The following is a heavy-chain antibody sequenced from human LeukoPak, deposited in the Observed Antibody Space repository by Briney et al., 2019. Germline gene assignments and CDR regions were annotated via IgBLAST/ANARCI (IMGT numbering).Heavy chain of an antibody. J-gene: IGHJ4*02. V-gene: IGHV3-43*02. CDR2: ISGGGGST. CDR1: GFTFDDYA. CDR3: AKDYSSSSWYGFDY. Sequence: WGSLRLSCAASGFTFDDYAMHWVRQAPGKGLEWVSLISGGGGSTYYADSVKGRFTISRDNSKNSLYLQMNSLRTEDTALYYCAKDYSSSSWYGFDYWGQGTLVTVSS. D-gene: IGHD6-13*01.